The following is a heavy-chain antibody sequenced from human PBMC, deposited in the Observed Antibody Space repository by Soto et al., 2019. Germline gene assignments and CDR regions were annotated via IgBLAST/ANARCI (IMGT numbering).Heavy chain of an antibody. CDR3: ARHWPLGPPPDY. Sequence: QVQLQESGPGLVKPSETLSLTCTVSGGSISSYYWSWIRQPPGKGLEWIGYIYYSGSTNYHPSLKSRGTISVDTSKNQCSLKLSSVPAADPAVYYCARHWPLGPPPDYWGQGTLVTVSS. D-gene: IGHD3-16*01. CDR1: GGSISSYY. CDR2: IYYSGST. J-gene: IGHJ4*02. V-gene: IGHV4-59*08.